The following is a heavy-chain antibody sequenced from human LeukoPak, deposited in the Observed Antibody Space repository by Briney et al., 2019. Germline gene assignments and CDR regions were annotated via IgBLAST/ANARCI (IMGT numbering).Heavy chain of an antibody. J-gene: IGHJ4*02. V-gene: IGHV3-74*01. CDR2: INSDGSTA. CDR1: GFTFSSYE. Sequence: GGSLRLSCAASGFTFSSYEMNWVRQGPGKGLVWVSHINSDGSTANYADSVKGRFTISRDNAKNTLYLQMNSLRAEDTAVYYCASGPDYGDYNYWGRGTLVTVSS. CDR3: ASGPDYGDYNY. D-gene: IGHD4-17*01.